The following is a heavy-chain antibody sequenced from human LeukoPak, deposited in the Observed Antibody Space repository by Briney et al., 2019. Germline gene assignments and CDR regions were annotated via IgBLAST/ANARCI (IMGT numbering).Heavy chain of an antibody. V-gene: IGHV1-18*01. CDR2: ISAYNGNT. J-gene: IGHJ3*02. CDR1: GYTFTSYG. Sequence: GASVKVSCKASGYTFTSYGISWVRQAPGQGLEWMGWISAYNGNTNYAQKLQGRVTMTTDTSTSTAYMELRSLRSDDTAVYYCARVERGYSYGYWGDAFDIWGQGTMVTVSS. CDR3: ARVERGYSYGYWGDAFDI. D-gene: IGHD5-18*01.